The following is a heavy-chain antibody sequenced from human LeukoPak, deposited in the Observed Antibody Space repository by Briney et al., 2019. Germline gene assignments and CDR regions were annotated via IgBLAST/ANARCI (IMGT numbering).Heavy chain of an antibody. CDR1: GYTLTELS. CDR3: ARVQRDGYFYYFDY. Sequence: SCKVSGYTLTELSMHWVRQAPGKGLVWVSRINSDGSSTSYADSVKGRFTISRDNAKNTLYLQMNSLRAEDTAVYYCARVQRDGYFYYFDYWGQGTLVTVSS. V-gene: IGHV3-74*01. J-gene: IGHJ4*02. CDR2: INSDGSST. D-gene: IGHD5-24*01.